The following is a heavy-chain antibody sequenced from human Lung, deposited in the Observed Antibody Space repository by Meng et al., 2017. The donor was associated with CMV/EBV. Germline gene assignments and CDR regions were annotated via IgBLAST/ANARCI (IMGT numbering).Heavy chain of an antibody. CDR1: GSIFGNYA. J-gene: IGHJ6*02. CDR2: SYSGYGST. D-gene: IGHD2-15*01. CDR3: VRDGYHCSCDSCYTQYFTYGLDV. Sequence: GESLKISCAASGSIFGNYAMNWVRQAPGKGLEWVSVSYSGYGSTYYADSVEGRFTSSRDNSRKTLYLQMNGMRAEDTAVYYCVRDGYHCSCDSCYTQYFTYGLDVWGHGTTVTVSS. V-gene: IGHV3-23*03.